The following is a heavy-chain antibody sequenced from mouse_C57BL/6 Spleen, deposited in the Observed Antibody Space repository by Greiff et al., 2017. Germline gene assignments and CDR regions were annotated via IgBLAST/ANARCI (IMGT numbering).Heavy chain of an antibody. Sequence: QVQLLQSGAGLVKPGASVKMSCKASGYTFTSYWITWVTQRPGQGLEWIGDISPGSGSTNYNEKFKSKATLTLDTASSTAYMQLSSMTSEDSVVYYCARGYYGSSYSGDYWGQGTTLTVSS. D-gene: IGHD1-1*01. CDR2: ISPGSGST. J-gene: IGHJ2*01. CDR1: GYTFTSYW. V-gene: IGHV1-55*01. CDR3: ARGYYGSSYSGDY.